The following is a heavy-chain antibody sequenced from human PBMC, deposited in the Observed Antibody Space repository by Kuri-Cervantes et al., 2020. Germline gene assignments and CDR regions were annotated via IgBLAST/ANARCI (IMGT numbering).Heavy chain of an antibody. Sequence: GGSLRLSCAASGFTVSSNYMSWVRQAPGKGLEWVSVIYSGGSTYSADSVKGRFTISRDNSKNTLYLQMNSLRAEDTAVYYCAREDHYDILTGRRNYYYYGMDVWGQGTTVTVSS. CDR1: GFTVSSNY. D-gene: IGHD3-9*01. CDR3: AREDHYDILTGRRNYYYYGMDV. CDR2: IYSGGST. J-gene: IGHJ6*02. V-gene: IGHV3-66*02.